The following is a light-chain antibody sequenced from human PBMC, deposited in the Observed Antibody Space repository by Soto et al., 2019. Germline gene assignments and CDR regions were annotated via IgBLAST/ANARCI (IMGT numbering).Light chain of an antibody. CDR1: QSVGGD. V-gene: IGKV3-15*01. CDR3: QQYENWPQLT. Sequence: EIVLTQSPGTLSLSPGERATLSCRASQSVGGDLAWYQRKPGQAPRLLIYGASSRAPGIPARFSGSGSGTEFTLTISSLQSEDIAVYYCQQYENWPQLTFGGGTKVDIK. CDR2: GAS. J-gene: IGKJ4*01.